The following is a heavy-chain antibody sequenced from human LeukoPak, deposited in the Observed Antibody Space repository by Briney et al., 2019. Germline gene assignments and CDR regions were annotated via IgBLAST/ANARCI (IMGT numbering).Heavy chain of an antibody. CDR3: ARSEYQLLILAFDI. Sequence: PSETLSLTCTVSGGSISSYYWSWIRQPAGKGLEWIGRIYTSGSTNYNPSLKSRVTMSVDTSKNQFSLKLSSVTAADTAVYYCARSEYQLLILAFDIWGQGTMVTVSS. CDR1: GGSISSYY. V-gene: IGHV4-4*07. D-gene: IGHD2-2*01. J-gene: IGHJ3*02. CDR2: IYTSGST.